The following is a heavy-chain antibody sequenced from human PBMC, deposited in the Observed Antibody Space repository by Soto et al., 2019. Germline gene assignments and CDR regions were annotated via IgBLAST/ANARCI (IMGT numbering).Heavy chain of an antibody. V-gene: IGHV1-69*02. J-gene: IGHJ6*03. D-gene: IGHD2-2*01. CDR2: IIPILGIA. CDR3: ARALGYCSSTSCYAYMDV. CDR1: GGTFSSYT. Sequence: QVQLVKSGAEVKKPGSSVKVSCKASGGTFSSYTISWVRQAPGQGLEWMGRIIPILGIANYAQKFQGRVTITADKSTSSDYMELSSLRSEDTAVYYCARALGYCSSTSCYAYMDVWGKGTTVTVSS.